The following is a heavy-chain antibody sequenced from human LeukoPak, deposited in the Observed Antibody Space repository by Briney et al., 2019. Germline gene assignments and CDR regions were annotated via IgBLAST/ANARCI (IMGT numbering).Heavy chain of an antibody. CDR3: ARISAVKPYYFDY. V-gene: IGHV4-4*07. CDR2: IYTSGSI. Sequence: SETLSLTCTVSGDSITSYYWSWIRQPAGKGLEWIGRIYTSGSINYNPSLESRVTLLVDTSKKQFSLRLTSVTAADTAVYYCARISAVKPYYFDYWGRGTLVTVSS. D-gene: IGHD6-25*01. CDR1: GDSITSYY. J-gene: IGHJ4*02.